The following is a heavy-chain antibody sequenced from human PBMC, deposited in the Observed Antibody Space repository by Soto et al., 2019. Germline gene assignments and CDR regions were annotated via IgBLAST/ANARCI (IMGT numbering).Heavy chain of an antibody. J-gene: IGHJ4*02. CDR1: GYSFTTYW. D-gene: IGHD3-10*01. CDR3: ARQSYYYGSGSYTDY. CDR2: IYPGDSDT. Sequence: EVQLVQSRAEVKKPGESLRISCEGSGYSFTTYWIAWVRQMPGKGLEWMGIIYPGDSDTRYSPSFEGQVTISAEKSISTAYLQWSSLKASDTAMYYCARQSYYYGSGSYTDYWGQGTLVTVSS. V-gene: IGHV5-51*01.